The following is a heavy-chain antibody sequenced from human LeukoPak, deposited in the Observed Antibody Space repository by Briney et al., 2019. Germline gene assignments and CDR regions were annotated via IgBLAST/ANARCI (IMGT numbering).Heavy chain of an antibody. D-gene: IGHD3-16*01. J-gene: IGHJ6*04. CDR2: INHSGST. Sequence: RPSETLTLTCAVYVGSFSDYYWRWIRQSPGKGLEWIAEINHSGSTNYNPSLKSRVTMSVDTSKNQFYLQLISVTAADTAVYYCARHGGPRYYAMDVWGKGTTVTVSS. CDR1: VGSFSDYY. V-gene: IGHV4-34*01. CDR3: ARHGGPRYYAMDV.